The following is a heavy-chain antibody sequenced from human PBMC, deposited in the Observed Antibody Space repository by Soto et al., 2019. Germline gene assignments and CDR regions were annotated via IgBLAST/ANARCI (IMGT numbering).Heavy chain of an antibody. J-gene: IGHJ4*02. D-gene: IGHD1-1*01. CDR2: IWYDGSND. V-gene: IGHV3-33*01. CDR3: ARDLSGTTTDGYCDY. CDR1: GFTFSNYG. Sequence: QVQLVESGGGVVQPGRSLRLSCAVPGFTFSNYGMHWVRQAPGKGLEWVAVIWYDGSNDYYADSVKGRFTISRDNAKKTLYLQMNSLRAEDTAIYYCARDLSGTTTDGYCDYWGQGTLVTVSS.